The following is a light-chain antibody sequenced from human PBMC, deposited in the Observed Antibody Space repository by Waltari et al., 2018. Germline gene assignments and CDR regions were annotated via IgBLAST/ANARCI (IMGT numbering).Light chain of an antibody. J-gene: IGKJ1*01. Sequence: DIQMTQSPSSLSASVGDRLTITCRASQSIANYLNWYQQKPGKAPNLLIYAASSLQSGVPPRFSGSGSGTDFTLTISSLQPEDFATYYCQQSYTTPRTFGQGTKVEIK. CDR1: QSIANY. V-gene: IGKV1-39*01. CDR3: QQSYTTPRT. CDR2: AAS.